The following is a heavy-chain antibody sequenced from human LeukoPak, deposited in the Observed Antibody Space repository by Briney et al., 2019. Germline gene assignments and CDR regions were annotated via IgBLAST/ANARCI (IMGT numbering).Heavy chain of an antibody. CDR2: MNPNSGNT. CDR1: GYTFTGYD. V-gene: IGHV1-8*03. J-gene: IGHJ6*02. CDR3: AKDQYSSGYESYYYYGMDV. Sequence: AASVKVSCKASGYTFTGYDINSVRQAARQRLKWMGWMNPNSGNTGYAQKFQGRVTITRNTSISTAYMELSSLRSEDTAVYYCAKDQYSSGYESYYYYGMDVWGQGTTVTVSS. D-gene: IGHD6-19*01.